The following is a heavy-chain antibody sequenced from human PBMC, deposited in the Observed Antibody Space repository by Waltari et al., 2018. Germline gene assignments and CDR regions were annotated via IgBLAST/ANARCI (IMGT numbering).Heavy chain of an antibody. CDR1: GGSISSYY. V-gene: IGHV4-4*07. J-gene: IGHJ3*02. D-gene: IGHD6-19*01. CDR2: IYTSGST. Sequence: QVQLQESGPGLVKPSETLSLTCTVSGGSISSYYWRWIRQPAGKGLEWIGRIYTSGSTNYNPSLKSRVTMSVDTSKNQFSLKLSSVTAADTAVYYCARVPLIAVAGTYAFDIWGQGTMVTVSS. CDR3: ARVPLIAVAGTYAFDI.